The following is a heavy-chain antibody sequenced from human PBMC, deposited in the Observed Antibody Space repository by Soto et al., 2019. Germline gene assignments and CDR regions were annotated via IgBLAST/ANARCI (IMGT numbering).Heavy chain of an antibody. CDR1: GGSISSSNW. Sequence: LSLTCAVSGGSISSSNWWSWVRQPPGKGLEWIGEIYHSGSTNYNPSLKSRVTISVDKSKNQFSLKLSSVTAADTAVDYCARDGRYYDSSGYSGFDYWGQGTLVTVSS. D-gene: IGHD3-22*01. CDR3: ARDGRYYDSSGYSGFDY. CDR2: IYHSGST. J-gene: IGHJ4*02. V-gene: IGHV4-4*02.